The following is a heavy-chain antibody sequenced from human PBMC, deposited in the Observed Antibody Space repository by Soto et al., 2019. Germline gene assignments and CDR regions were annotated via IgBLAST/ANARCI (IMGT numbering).Heavy chain of an antibody. D-gene: IGHD2-8*01. CDR3: AAPQGGVIDAFDI. J-gene: IGHJ3*02. CDR2: IVVGSGNT. V-gene: IGHV1-58*02. Sequence: GASVKVSWKASGFTFTSSAMQWGRQARGQRLEWIGWIVVGSGNTNYAQKFQERVTITRDMSTSTAYMELSSLRSEDTAVYYCAAPQGGVIDAFDIWGQGTMVTVSS. CDR1: GFTFTSSA.